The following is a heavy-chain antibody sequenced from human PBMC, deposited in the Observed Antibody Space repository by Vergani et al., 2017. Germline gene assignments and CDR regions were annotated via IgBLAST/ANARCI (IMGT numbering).Heavy chain of an antibody. D-gene: IGHD6-19*01. CDR3: AKTRYSSGPYYFDY. V-gene: IGHV3-30*07. J-gene: IGHJ4*02. Sequence: QVQLVESGGGVVQPGRSLRLSCAASGFTFSSYAMHWVRQAPGKGLEWVAVISYDGSNKYYADSVKGRFTISRDNSKSTLYLQMNSLRAEDTAVYYCAKTRYSSGPYYFDYWGQGTLVTVSS. CDR2: ISYDGSNK. CDR1: GFTFSSYA.